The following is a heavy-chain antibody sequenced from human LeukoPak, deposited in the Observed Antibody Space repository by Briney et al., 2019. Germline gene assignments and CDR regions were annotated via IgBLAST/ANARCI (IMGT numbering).Heavy chain of an antibody. CDR2: IYTSGST. D-gene: IGHD2-15*01. V-gene: IGHV4-4*09. J-gene: IGHJ3*02. CDR3: ARHSPYCSGGSCYSYAFDI. Sequence: KPSETLSLTCAVSGDSMSGYYWSWIRQPPGKGLEWIGYIYTSGSTNYNPSLKSRVTISVDTSKNQFSLKLSSVTAADTAVYYCARHSPYCSGGSCYSYAFDIWGQGTMVTVSS. CDR1: GDSMSGYY.